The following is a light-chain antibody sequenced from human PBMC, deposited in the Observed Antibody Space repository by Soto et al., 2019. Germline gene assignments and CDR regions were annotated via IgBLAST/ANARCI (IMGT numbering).Light chain of an antibody. CDR1: SGHSNYA. J-gene: IGLJ2*01. CDR3: QTWGSGIQI. Sequence: QSVLTQSPSASASLGASVKLTCTLSSGHSNYAIAWHQQQPEKGPRYLMKLNSDGSHSKGDGIPDRFSGSSSGAERYLTISSLQSEDEADYYCQTWGSGIQIFGGGTKLTVL. CDR2: LNSDGSH. V-gene: IGLV4-69*01.